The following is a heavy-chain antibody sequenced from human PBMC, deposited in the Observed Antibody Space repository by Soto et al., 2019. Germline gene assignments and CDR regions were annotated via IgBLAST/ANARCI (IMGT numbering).Heavy chain of an antibody. J-gene: IGHJ6*02. CDR3: AKSIAAVGTPPYFYYYGMDV. CDR2: ISYDESNK. CDR1: GFTFSSYG. D-gene: IGHD6-13*01. V-gene: IGHV3-30*18. Sequence: QVQLVESGGGVVQPGRSLRLSCAASGFTFSSYGMHWVRQAPGKGLEWVAVISYDESNKYYADSVKGRFTISRDNSKHTXYXQMNSLRAEDTAVYYCAKSIAAVGTPPYFYYYGMDVWGQGTTVTVSS.